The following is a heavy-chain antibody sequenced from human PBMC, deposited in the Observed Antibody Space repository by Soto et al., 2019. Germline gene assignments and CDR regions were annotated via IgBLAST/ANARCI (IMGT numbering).Heavy chain of an antibody. D-gene: IGHD3-16*01. CDR3: AKGGYYSLFDI. V-gene: IGHV3-23*01. CDR2: ISSSGYT. CDR1: GFSFSNYA. Sequence: GSLRLSCATSGFSFSNYAMSWVRQAPGKGLEWVAGISSSGYTYYVDSLKGRFTISRDNSNNTLSLQMHILRVEDTAVYFCAKGGYYSLFDIWGQGTMVTVSS. J-gene: IGHJ3*02.